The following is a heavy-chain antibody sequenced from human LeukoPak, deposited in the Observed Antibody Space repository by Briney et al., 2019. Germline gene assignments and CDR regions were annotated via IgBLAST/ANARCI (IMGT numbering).Heavy chain of an antibody. D-gene: IGHD3-10*01. Sequence: SGGSLRLSCAASGFTFSIYGMHWVRQAPGKGLEWVAVISYDGSNKYYADSVKGRFTISRDNSKNTLYLQMNSLRAEDTAVYYCAKDGRNTMVRGVILRVDYWGQGTLVTVSS. J-gene: IGHJ4*02. CDR2: ISYDGSNK. CDR3: AKDGRNTMVRGVILRVDY. CDR1: GFTFSIYG. V-gene: IGHV3-30*18.